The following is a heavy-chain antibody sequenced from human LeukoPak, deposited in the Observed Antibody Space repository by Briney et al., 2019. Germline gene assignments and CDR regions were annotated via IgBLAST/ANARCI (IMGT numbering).Heavy chain of an antibody. V-gene: IGHV1-69*04. CDR1: GGTFIIYA. Sequence: GASVRVSSTASGGTFIIYAISWVRQAPGQGLGWMGRIIPILGIANYAQKFQGRVTITADKSTSTAYMELSSLRSEDTAVYYCARSYGYGDFDYWGQGTLVTVSS. J-gene: IGHJ4*02. CDR2: IIPILGIA. D-gene: IGHD4-17*01. CDR3: ARSYGYGDFDY.